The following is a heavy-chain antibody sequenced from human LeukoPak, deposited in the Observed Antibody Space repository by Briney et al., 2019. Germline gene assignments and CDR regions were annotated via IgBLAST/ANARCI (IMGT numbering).Heavy chain of an antibody. V-gene: IGHV1-2*02. CDR3: ARVEAGSGWYYFDY. Sequence: GASVKVSCKASGYTFTGYYMHWVRQAPGQGLEWMGWINPNSGGTNYAQKFQGRVTMTRDTSISTAYMELSRLRSDDTAVYYCARVEAGSGWYYFDYWGQGTLVTVSS. J-gene: IGHJ4*02. CDR2: INPNSGGT. D-gene: IGHD6-19*01. CDR1: GYTFTGYY.